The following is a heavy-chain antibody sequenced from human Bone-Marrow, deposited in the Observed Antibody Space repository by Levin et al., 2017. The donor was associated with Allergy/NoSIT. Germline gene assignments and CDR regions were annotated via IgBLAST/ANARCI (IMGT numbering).Heavy chain of an antibody. V-gene: IGHV3-30-3*01. CDR1: GFSISTFT. Sequence: GGSLRLSCEVSGFSISTFTMHWVRQAPGKGLEWVTLISHDGSIKDYADSVKGRFTISRDNSKNTVYLQMNSLRPDDTAVYYCTRGADTRVRGLYIYFFDYWGQGSLVTVSS. CDR2: ISHDGSIK. CDR3: TRGADTRVRGLYIYFFDY. J-gene: IGHJ4*02. D-gene: IGHD3-10*01.